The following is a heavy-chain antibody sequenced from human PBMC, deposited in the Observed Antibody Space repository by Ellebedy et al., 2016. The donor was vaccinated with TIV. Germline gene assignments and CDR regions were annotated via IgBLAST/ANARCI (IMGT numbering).Heavy chain of an antibody. V-gene: IGHV4-34*01. CDR3: ARGGTFSHGLWYFDY. CDR1: GGSFSGYY. Sequence: SETLSLTCAVYGGSFSGYYWSWIRQPPGKGLEWIGEINHSGNTNYNPSLKSRVTISVDTSMNQFSLNLNSVTAADTAAYYCARGGTFSHGLWYFDYWGQGTLVTVSS. CDR2: INHSGNT. J-gene: IGHJ4*02. D-gene: IGHD5-18*01.